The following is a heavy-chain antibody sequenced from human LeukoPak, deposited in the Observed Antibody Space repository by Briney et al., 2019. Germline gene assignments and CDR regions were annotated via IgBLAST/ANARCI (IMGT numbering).Heavy chain of an antibody. D-gene: IGHD6-13*01. CDR2: INHSGST. J-gene: IGHJ5*02. CDR1: GGSFSGYY. V-gene: IGHV4-34*01. CDR3: ARGLAAAAST. Sequence: SETLSLTCAVYGGSFSGYYWSWIRQPPGKGLEWIGEINHSGSTNYNPSLKSRVTLSVDTSKNQFSLKLSSVTAADTAVYYCARGLAAAASTWGQGTLVTVSS.